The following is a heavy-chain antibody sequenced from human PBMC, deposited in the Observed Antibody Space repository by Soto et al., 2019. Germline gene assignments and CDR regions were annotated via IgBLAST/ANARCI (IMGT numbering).Heavy chain of an antibody. J-gene: IGHJ4*02. CDR2: IYWDDDK. CDR3: AHRQRTVVVGAPFDL. D-gene: IGHD2-15*01. V-gene: IGHV2-5*02. Sequence: QITLRESGPTLVQPTQPLTLTCTLSGVSLTTSGVGVGWIRQPPGKALEWLALIYWDDDKRFSPSLKSRLAXPXXXSXXQVVMTMTDMAPVDTAIYYCAHRQRTVVVGAPFDLWGQGAQVTVSS. CDR1: GVSLTTSGVG.